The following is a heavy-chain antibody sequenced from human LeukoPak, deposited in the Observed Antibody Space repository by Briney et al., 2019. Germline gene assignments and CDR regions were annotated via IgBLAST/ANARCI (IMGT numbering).Heavy chain of an antibody. Sequence: GGSLRLSCAASGFTFSSYEMNWVSQAPGKGLEWVSYISSSGSTIYYADSVKGRFTISRDNSKNTLYLQMNSLRAEDTAVYYCAKFGSVTMIVVPLFDLWGRGTLVTVSS. D-gene: IGHD3-22*01. J-gene: IGHJ2*01. CDR3: AKFGSVTMIVVPLFDL. V-gene: IGHV3-48*03. CDR1: GFTFSSYE. CDR2: ISSSGSTI.